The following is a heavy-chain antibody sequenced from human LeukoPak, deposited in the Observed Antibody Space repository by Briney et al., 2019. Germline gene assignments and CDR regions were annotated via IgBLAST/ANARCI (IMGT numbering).Heavy chain of an antibody. CDR1: GYTFTSYG. Sequence: ASVKVSCKASGYTFTSYGVSWVRQAPGQGLEWMGWISAHNGNTNYAQKLQGRVTMTTDTSTSTAYMELRSLRSDDTAVYYCAREVYYYDSSGYLRPYYFMAVWGKGTTVTVSS. CDR3: AREVYYYDSSGYLRPYYFMAV. V-gene: IGHV1-18*01. D-gene: IGHD3-22*01. J-gene: IGHJ6*03. CDR2: ISAHNGNT.